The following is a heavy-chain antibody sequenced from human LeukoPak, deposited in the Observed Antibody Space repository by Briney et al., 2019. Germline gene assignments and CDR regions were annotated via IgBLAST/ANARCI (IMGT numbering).Heavy chain of an antibody. CDR2: ISSSSSYI. V-gene: IGHV3-21*01. J-gene: IGHJ3*02. D-gene: IGHD3-10*01. CDR1: GFTFSSYS. CDR3: ASVDAMVRGVIVAFDI. Sequence: PGGSLRLSCAASGFTFSSYSMNWVRQAPGKGLELVSSISSSSSYIYYADSVKGRFTISRDNAKNSLYLQMNSLRAEDTAVYYCASVDAMVRGVIVAFDIWGQGTMVTVSS.